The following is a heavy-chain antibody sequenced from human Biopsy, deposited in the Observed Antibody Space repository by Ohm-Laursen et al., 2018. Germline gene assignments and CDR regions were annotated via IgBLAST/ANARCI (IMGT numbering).Heavy chain of an antibody. CDR3: ATKLTGYFHH. CDR2: NIPILGTG. V-gene: IGHV1-69*06. Sequence: SVKVSCNAPGGTFSNYGVNWVRQAPGQGLEWLGGNIPILGTGNYAQKFQDRVTVAADTSTSTATMELSSLRSDDTAVYYCATKLTGYFHHWGQGTLVIVSS. D-gene: IGHD3-9*01. J-gene: IGHJ1*01. CDR1: GGTFSNYG.